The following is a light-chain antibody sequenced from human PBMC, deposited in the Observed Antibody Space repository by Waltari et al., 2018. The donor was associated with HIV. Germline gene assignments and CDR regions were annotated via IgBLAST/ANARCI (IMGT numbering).Light chain of an antibody. J-gene: IGKJ2*02. CDR2: DAS. CDR1: QSIGRR. Sequence: DIQMTQSPSSLSASVGDRVTFSCRASQSIGRRLNWYQHKPGKAPKLLIYDASTLRSGVPSRFSASGSGTEFTLIISSLQGEDIATYYCQKGDKAPCACGQGTKLEIK. V-gene: IGKV1-39*01. CDR3: QKGDKAPCA.